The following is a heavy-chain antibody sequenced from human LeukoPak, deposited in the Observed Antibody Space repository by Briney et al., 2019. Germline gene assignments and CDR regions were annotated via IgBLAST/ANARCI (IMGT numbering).Heavy chain of an antibody. CDR1: GDSVSSDSAA. CDR2: TYYRSKWYN. J-gene: IGHJ4*02. D-gene: IGHD6-13*01. V-gene: IGHV6-1*01. Sequence: SQTLSLTCAISGDSVSSDSAAWSWIRQSPSRGLEWLGRTYYRSKWYNEYAISVKSRITINPDTSKNQFSLQLNSVTPEDTAVYYCVRGRGSSWYFDYWGQGTLVTVSS. CDR3: VRGRGSSWYFDY.